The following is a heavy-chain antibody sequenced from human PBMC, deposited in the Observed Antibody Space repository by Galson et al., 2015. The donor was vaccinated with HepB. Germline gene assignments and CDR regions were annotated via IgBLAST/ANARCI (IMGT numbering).Heavy chain of an antibody. V-gene: IGHV3-33*01. CDR2: IWYDGCNK. Sequence: SLRLSCAASGFTFSSYGMHWVRQAPGKGLEWVAAIWYDGCNKYYADSVKGRFTVSRDNSKNTLYLQMNSLRAEDTAVYYCARSRYSYGYFDYWGQGTLVTVSS. J-gene: IGHJ4*02. CDR3: ARSRYSYGYFDY. D-gene: IGHD5-18*01. CDR1: GFTFSSYG.